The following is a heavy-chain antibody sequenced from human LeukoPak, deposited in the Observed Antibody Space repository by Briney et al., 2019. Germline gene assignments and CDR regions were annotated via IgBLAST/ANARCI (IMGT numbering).Heavy chain of an antibody. Sequence: PGGSLRLSCAASGFTFTSYSMVWVRQAPGRGLEWVTKIKEDGSDIHYVDSVKGRFTISRDDAKNSLYLQMNSLRADDTAVYYCARDRSGGYFDYWGQGTLVTVSS. V-gene: IGHV3-7*01. CDR3: ARDRSGGYFDY. CDR1: GFTFTSYS. CDR2: IKEDGSDI. J-gene: IGHJ4*02. D-gene: IGHD3-10*01.